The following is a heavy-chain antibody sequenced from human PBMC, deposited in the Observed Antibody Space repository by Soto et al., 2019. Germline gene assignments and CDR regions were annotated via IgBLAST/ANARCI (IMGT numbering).Heavy chain of an antibody. Sequence: GESLKISCKGSGYSFTSYWISWVRQMPGKGLEWMGRIDPSDSYTRYSPSFQGQVTISADKSISTAYLQWSSLKASDTAMYYCARLSGCSSTSCYTHMDVWGQGTTVTVSS. CDR2: IDPSDSYT. CDR1: GYSFTSYW. CDR3: ARLSGCSSTSCYTHMDV. J-gene: IGHJ6*02. V-gene: IGHV5-10-1*04. D-gene: IGHD2-2*02.